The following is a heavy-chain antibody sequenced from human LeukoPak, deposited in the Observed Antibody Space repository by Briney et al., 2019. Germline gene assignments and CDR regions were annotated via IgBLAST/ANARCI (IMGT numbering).Heavy chain of an antibody. J-gene: IGHJ4*02. CDR1: GFTFSSYS. CDR2: ISSSSSYI. CDR3: ARDGDYSSYFDY. V-gene: IGHV3-21*01. Sequence: AGSLTPSCAASGFTFSSYSMSCVRQAPGKGLEWVSSISSSSSYISYADSVRGRFTISRDNAKNSLYLQMNSLRAEDTAVYYCARDGDYSSYFDYWGQGTRVTVSS. D-gene: IGHD6-13*01.